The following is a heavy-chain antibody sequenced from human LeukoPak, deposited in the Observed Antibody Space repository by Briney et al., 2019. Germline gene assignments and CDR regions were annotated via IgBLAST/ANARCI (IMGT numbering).Heavy chain of an antibody. CDR2: ISSSGSTI. CDR3: ARGKDPVGIYSGYDSGFDP. CDR1: GFTFSDYY. V-gene: IGHV3-11*01. Sequence: PGGSLRLSCAASGFTFSDYYMSWIRQAPGKGLEWVSYISSSGSTIYYADSVKGRFAISRDNAKNSLYLQMNSLRAEDTAVYYCARGKDPVGIYSGYDSGFDPWGQGTLVTVSS. D-gene: IGHD5-12*01. J-gene: IGHJ5*02.